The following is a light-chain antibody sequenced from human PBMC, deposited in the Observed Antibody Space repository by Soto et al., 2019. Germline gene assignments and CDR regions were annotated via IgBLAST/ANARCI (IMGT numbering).Light chain of an antibody. V-gene: IGKV3-15*01. CDR3: QQYGSSGT. CDR2: DTS. Sequence: EIVMTQSPATLSVSPGERATLSCRASQSVSNKLAWYQHKPGQAPRVLIYDTSTRAAGIPARFSGSGSGTDFTLTISRLEPEDFAVYYCQQYGSSGTFGQGTKVDIK. CDR1: QSVSNK. J-gene: IGKJ1*01.